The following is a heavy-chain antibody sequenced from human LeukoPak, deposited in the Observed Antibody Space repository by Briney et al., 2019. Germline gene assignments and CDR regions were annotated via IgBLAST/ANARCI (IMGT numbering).Heavy chain of an antibody. Sequence: PSETLSLTCAISGGSINSNNWWSWVRQPPGKGLRWIGEIYHSGTTSYNPSLKSRITMSVDKSKNQFSLSLSSVTAADTAVYYCVRVAVEKTSIKGLDVWGRGTMVTVSS. CDR3: VRVAVEKTSIKGLDV. J-gene: IGHJ3*01. V-gene: IGHV4-4*02. D-gene: IGHD6-19*01. CDR1: GGSINSNNW. CDR2: IYHSGTT.